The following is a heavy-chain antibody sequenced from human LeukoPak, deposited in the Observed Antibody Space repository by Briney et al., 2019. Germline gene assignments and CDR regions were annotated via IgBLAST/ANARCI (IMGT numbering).Heavy chain of an antibody. CDR1: GFTFSSYG. Sequence: GGSLRLSCAASGFTFSSYGMHWVRQAPGKGLEWVAFIRYDGSNKYYADSVKGRFTISRDNSKNTLYLQMNSLRAEDTAVYYCARESDSSGYLRLYYFDYWGQGTLVTVSS. CDR3: ARESDSSGYLRLYYFDY. CDR2: IRYDGSNK. V-gene: IGHV3-30*02. J-gene: IGHJ4*02. D-gene: IGHD3-22*01.